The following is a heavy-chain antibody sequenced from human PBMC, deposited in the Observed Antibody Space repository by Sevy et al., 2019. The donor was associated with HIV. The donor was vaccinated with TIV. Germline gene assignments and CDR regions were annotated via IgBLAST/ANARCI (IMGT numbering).Heavy chain of an antibody. CDR1: GGSISSYY. J-gene: IGHJ6*02. CDR2: IYTSGST. V-gene: IGHV4-4*07. CDR3: ARDNNRVKERYSYGYYYYYGMDV. Sequence: SETLSLTCTVSGGSISSYYWSWIRQPAGKGLEWIGRIYTSGSTNYNPSLKSRVTMSVDTPKNQFSLKLSSVTAADTAVYYCARDNNRVKERYSYGYYYYYGMDVWGQGTTVTVSS. D-gene: IGHD5-18*01.